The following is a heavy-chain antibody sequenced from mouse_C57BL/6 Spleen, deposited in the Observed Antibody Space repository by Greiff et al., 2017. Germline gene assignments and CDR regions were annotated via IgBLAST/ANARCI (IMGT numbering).Heavy chain of an antibody. CDR2: IYPGSGNT. J-gene: IGHJ4*01. CDR1: GYTFTDYY. D-gene: IGHD2-4*01. Sequence: VQLQQSGAELVRPGASVKLSCKASGYTFTDYYINWVKQRPGQGLEWIARIYPGSGNTYYNEKFKGKATLTAEKSSSTAYMQLSSLTSEDSAVYFCARWDYDGGYAMDYWGQGTSVTGSS. V-gene: IGHV1-76*01. CDR3: ARWDYDGGYAMDY.